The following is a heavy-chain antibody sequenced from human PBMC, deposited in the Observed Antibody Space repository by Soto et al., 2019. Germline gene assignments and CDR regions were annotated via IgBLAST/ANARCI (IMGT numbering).Heavy chain of an antibody. CDR1: GFTFSHYY. V-gene: IGHV3-11*01. Sequence: QVQLVESGGALVKPGGSLRLSCAASGFTFSHYYMTWIRQAPGKGLEWVSYISGSGSNIYYADSVKGRFTISRDNAKNSLSLQMNRLRAEDTPVYFCAREVRGFCAAPSCSGFDYWGRGTLVTVSS. CDR2: ISGSGSNI. J-gene: IGHJ4*01. D-gene: IGHD2-15*01. CDR3: AREVRGFCAAPSCSGFDY.